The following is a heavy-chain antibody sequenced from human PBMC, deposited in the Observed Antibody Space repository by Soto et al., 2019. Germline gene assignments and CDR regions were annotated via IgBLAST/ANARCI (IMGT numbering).Heavy chain of an antibody. CDR2: IRSKTDGGTT. J-gene: IGHJ4*02. Sequence: VQLVESGGGLVKPGGSLRLSCAASGFTFSNAWMSWVRQAPGKGLEWVGRIRSKTDGGTTDYAAPVKGRFTISRDDSKNTLYLQMNSLKTEDTAVYYCTTGVTIFGVVSDYWGQGTLVTVSS. D-gene: IGHD3-3*01. CDR3: TTGVTIFGVVSDY. CDR1: GFTFSNAW. V-gene: IGHV3-15*01.